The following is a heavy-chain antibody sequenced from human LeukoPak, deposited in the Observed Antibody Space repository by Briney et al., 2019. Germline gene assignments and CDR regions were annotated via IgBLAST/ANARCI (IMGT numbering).Heavy chain of an antibody. Sequence: GASVKVSCKASGYTFTGYYMHWVRQAPGQGLEWMGWINPNSGGTNYAQKFQGRVTMTRDTSISTAYMELSRLRSDDTAVYYCAREQSEYGYSGYDFGYWGQGTLVTVSS. V-gene: IGHV1-2*02. D-gene: IGHD5-12*01. CDR2: INPNSGGT. CDR3: AREQSEYGYSGYDFGY. J-gene: IGHJ4*02. CDR1: GYTFTGYY.